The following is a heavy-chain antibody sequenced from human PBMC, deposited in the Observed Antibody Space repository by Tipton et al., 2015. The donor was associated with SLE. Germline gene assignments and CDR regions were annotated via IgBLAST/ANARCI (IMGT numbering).Heavy chain of an antibody. CDR1: GGSFSGYY. D-gene: IGHD2-15*01. CDR3: GRRRYCSDGRCRYFDL. J-gene: IGHJ2*01. CDR2: INQGGST. Sequence: TLSITCAVYGGSFSGYYWSWIRQPPGKGLEWIGEINQGGSTNFNPSLKSRVTISVDTSKNQFSLKLSSVAAADTAVYFCGRRRYCSDGRCRYFDLWGRGTLVSVSS. V-gene: IGHV4-34*01.